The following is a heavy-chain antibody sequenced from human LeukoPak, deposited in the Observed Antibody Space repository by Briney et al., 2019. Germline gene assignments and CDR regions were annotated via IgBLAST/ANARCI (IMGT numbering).Heavy chain of an antibody. CDR2: ISGSGYSA. Sequence: GGSLRLSCAASGFTFATYAMKWVRQAPGKGLEWVSAISGSGYSAYYAESVKGRFTISRDNSNNTLYLQMNSLTADDTAAYYCAKGTGSSGRFDYWGQGTLVTVSS. J-gene: IGHJ4*02. CDR3: AKGTGSSGRFDY. V-gene: IGHV3-23*01. D-gene: IGHD6-19*01. CDR1: GFTFATYA.